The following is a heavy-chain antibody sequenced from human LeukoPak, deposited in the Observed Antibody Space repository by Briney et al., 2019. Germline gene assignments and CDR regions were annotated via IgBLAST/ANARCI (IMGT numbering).Heavy chain of an antibody. J-gene: IGHJ3*02. CDR1: GFTFSSYE. V-gene: IGHV3-48*03. D-gene: IGHD6-6*01. CDR3: ARDVDGSSPGGAFDI. CDR2: ISSSGSTI. Sequence: GGSLRLSCAASGFTFSSYEMNWVRQAPGKGLEWVSYISSSGSTIYYADSVKGRFTISRDNSKNTLYLQMNSLRAEDTAVYYCARDVDGSSPGGAFDIWGQGTMVTVSS.